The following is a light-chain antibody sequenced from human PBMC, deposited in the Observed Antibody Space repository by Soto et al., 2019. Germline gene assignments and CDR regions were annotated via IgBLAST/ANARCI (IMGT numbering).Light chain of an antibody. CDR1: SSDIGSYDL. CDR2: EVR. V-gene: IGLV2-23*02. Sequence: QSAPTQPASVSGSPGQSITISCTGTSSDIGSYDLVSWYQQHADKVPKLIIDEVRKRPSGVSNRFSGSKSGNTASLTISGLQAEDEADYSCCSGSTTFYVFGTGTKLTVL. J-gene: IGLJ1*01. CDR3: CSGSTTFYV.